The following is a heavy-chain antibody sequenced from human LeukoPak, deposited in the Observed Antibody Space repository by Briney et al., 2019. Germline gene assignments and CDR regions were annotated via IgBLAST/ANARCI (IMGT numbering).Heavy chain of an antibody. CDR1: GFTFNIYC. V-gene: IGHV3-7*01. Sequence: GGSLRLSCAASGFTFNIYCMIWVRQAPGKGLEWVAIIKEDGINKYYVDSVKGRFTISRDNSKNSLYLQMNSLRAEDTAVYYCARASSWYAPGRFDPWGQRTLVSVSS. D-gene: IGHD6-13*01. J-gene: IGHJ5*02. CDR2: IKEDGINK. CDR3: ARASSWYAPGRFDP.